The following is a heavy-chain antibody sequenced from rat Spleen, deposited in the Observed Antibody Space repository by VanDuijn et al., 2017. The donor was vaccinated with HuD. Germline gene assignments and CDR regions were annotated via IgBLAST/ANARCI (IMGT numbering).Heavy chain of an antibody. J-gene: IGHJ2*01. V-gene: IGHV5S14*01. D-gene: IGHD5-1*01. CDR1: GFTFSNYG. CDR3: ARHEVWEPELKDYFDY. CDR2: ISTGGVNT. Sequence: EVQLVESGGGLVQPGRSLKLSCAASGFTFSNYGMAWVRQTPTKGLEWVASISTGGVNTYYRDSVKGRFTISRDNAKNTQYLQMDSLRSEDTATYYCARHEVWEPELKDYFDYWGQGVMVTVSS.